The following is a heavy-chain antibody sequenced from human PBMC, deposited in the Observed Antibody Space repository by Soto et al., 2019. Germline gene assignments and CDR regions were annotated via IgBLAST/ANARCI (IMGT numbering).Heavy chain of an antibody. D-gene: IGHD6-19*01. CDR3: ARAPGIAVADLDY. CDR2: IWYDGSNK. Sequence: PGGSLRLSCVASGFTFGSHGMHWVRQAPGKGLEWVAVIWYDGSNKYYADSVKGRFTISRDNSKNTLYLQMNSLRAEDTAVYYCARAPGIAVADLDYWGQGTLVTVSS. V-gene: IGHV3-33*08. J-gene: IGHJ4*02. CDR1: GFTFGSHG.